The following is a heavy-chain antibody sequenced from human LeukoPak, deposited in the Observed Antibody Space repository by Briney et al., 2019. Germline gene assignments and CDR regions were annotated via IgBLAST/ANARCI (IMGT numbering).Heavy chain of an antibody. D-gene: IGHD4-11*01. CDR2: IYPGDSDT. J-gene: IGHJ3*02. V-gene: IGHV5-51*01. CDR3: ARRRDYSDYSDAFDI. Sequence: GESLKISCKGSGYIFTNYWIGWVRQLPGKGLEWMGIIYPGDSDTRYSPSFQGQVTISVDKSISTAYLQWSSLKASDTAMYYCARRRDYSDYSDAFDIWGQGTMVTVSS. CDR1: GYIFTNYW.